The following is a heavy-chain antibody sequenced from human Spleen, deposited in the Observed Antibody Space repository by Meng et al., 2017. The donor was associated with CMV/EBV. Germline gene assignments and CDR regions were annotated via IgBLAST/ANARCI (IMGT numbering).Heavy chain of an antibody. D-gene: IGHD2-2*01. Sequence: GESLMISCAASGFTFSNYGMHWVRQAPGKGLEWVAVIWYDGKTKYYADSVKGRFSISRDNSKYTLYLQMNSLRADDTAVYYCAKDSRRGGIVVVPAASYYFDYWGQGTLVTVSS. V-gene: IGHV3-33*06. CDR1: GFTFSNYG. J-gene: IGHJ4*02. CDR3: AKDSRRGGIVVVPAASYYFDY. CDR2: IWYDGKTK.